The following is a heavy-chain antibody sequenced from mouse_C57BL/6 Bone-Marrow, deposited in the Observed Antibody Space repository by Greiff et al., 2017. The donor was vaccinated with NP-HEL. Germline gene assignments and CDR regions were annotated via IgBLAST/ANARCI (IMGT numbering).Heavy chain of an antibody. J-gene: IGHJ4*01. CDR1: GYTFTDYY. V-gene: IGHV1-26*01. Sequence: VQLQQSGPELVKPGASVKISCKASGYTFTDYYMNWVKQSHGKSLEWIGDINPNNGGTSYNQKFKGKATLTVDKSSSTAYMELRSLTSEDSAVYYCARGYSGAMDYWGQGTSVTVSS. CDR3: ARGYSGAMDY. CDR2: INPNNGGT.